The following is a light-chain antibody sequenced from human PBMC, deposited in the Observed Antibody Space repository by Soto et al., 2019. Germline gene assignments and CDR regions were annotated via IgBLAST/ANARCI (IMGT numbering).Light chain of an antibody. CDR1: QRISIY. CDR3: QQLKRSQLT. V-gene: IGKV1-9*01. CDR2: AAS. Sequence: DIQLIQSPSFLSASVVDRATITCRANQRISIYLAWPQPKPGKAPKVLIYAASTSQSGVPSRSSRSGSGTELTLTISSLQPEDFATYYCQQLKRSQLTLGGGTKVDLK. J-gene: IGKJ4*01.